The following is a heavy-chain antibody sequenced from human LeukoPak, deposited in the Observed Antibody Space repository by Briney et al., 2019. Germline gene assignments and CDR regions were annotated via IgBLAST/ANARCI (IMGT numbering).Heavy chain of an antibody. CDR2: ISKNGGST. Sequence: PGGSLRLSCAASGFTLSSYSMHWVRQAPGRGLEFVSAISKNGGSTYYANSVKGRFTISRDISKNTLYLQMGSLRPDVMAVYYCARVDSGSACASWGQGILVTVSS. V-gene: IGHV3-64*01. CDR3: ARVDSGSACAS. D-gene: IGHD6-19*01. J-gene: IGHJ1*01. CDR1: GFTLSSYS.